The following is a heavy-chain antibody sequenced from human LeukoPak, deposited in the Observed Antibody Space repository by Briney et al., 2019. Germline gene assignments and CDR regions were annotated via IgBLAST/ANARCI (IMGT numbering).Heavy chain of an antibody. V-gene: IGHV1-46*01. Sequence: ASVKVSCKASGYTFTSYYMHWVRQAPGQGLEWMGLINPSGGSTGYAQKFQGRVTMTRDTSTSTVYMELSSLRSEDTAVYYCARDLGTATSNDYWGQGTLVTVSS. CDR2: INPSGGST. CDR1: GYTFTSYY. CDR3: ARDLGTATSNDY. J-gene: IGHJ4*02. D-gene: IGHD5-18*01.